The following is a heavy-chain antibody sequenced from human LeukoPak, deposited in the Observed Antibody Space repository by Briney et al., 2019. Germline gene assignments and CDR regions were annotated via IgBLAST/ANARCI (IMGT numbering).Heavy chain of an antibody. D-gene: IGHD5-18*01. V-gene: IGHV4-59*01. CDR3: ARSGTAMVTSDY. J-gene: IGHJ4*02. Sequence: SETLSLTCTVSGGSISSYYWSWIRQPPGKGLEWIGNIYYSGSTNYNPSLKSRVTISVDTSKNQFSLKLSSVTAADTAVYYCARSGTAMVTSDYWGQGTLVTVSS. CDR1: GGSISSYY. CDR2: IYYSGST.